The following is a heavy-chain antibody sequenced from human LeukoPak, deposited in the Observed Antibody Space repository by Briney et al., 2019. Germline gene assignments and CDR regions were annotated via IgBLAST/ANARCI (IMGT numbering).Heavy chain of an antibody. CDR3: AKEPIPTIL. CDR2: INSRSTHI. CDR1: GFTFSIYS. V-gene: IGHV3-21*04. D-gene: IGHD5-12*01. J-gene: IGHJ4*02. Sequence: SGGSLRLSCAASGFTFSIYSMNWVRQTPGKGLEWVSSINSRSTHIYYSDSVKGRFTISRDNADNSLYLQMNSLKVEDTGIYYCAKEPIPTILWGQGTLVTVSS.